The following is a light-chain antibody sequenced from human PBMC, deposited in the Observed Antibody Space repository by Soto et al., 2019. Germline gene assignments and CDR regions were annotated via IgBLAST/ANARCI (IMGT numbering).Light chain of an antibody. CDR3: VSYAGGTYV. V-gene: IGLV2-8*01. J-gene: IGLJ1*01. CDR2: DVN. CDR1: SSDVGGYIF. Sequence: QSVLTQPPSASGSPRQSVTISCTGTSSDVGGYIFVSWYQQHPGKAPKLMIYDVNKRPSGVPDRFSGSKSDNTASLTVSGLQAEDEADYYCVSYAGGTYVFGTGTKVTVL.